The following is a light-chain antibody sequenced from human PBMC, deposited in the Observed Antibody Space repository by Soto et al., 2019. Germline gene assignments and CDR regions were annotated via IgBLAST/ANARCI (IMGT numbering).Light chain of an antibody. CDR3: QQRSNGPPVT. J-gene: IGKJ4*01. V-gene: IGKV3-11*01. Sequence: EVVLTQSHATLSLSPGERATLSCRASQSVSRHLAWYQQKPGQAPRLLILDASDRATGIPARFSGSGSGTNFTLTISSLEPEDFAVYYCQQRSNGPPVTFGGGTKVEIK. CDR1: QSVSRH. CDR2: DAS.